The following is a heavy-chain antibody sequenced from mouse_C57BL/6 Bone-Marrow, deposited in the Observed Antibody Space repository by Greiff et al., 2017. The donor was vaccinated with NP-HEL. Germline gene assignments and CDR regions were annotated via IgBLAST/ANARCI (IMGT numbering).Heavy chain of an antibody. D-gene: IGHD2-2*01. Sequence: EVQGVESGGDLVKPGGSLKLSCAASGFTFSSYGMSWVRQTPDKRLEWVATISSGGSYTYYPDSVKGRFTISRDNAKNTLYLQMSSLKSEDTAMYYCARRMVTLDYWGQGTTLTVSS. J-gene: IGHJ2*01. V-gene: IGHV5-6*01. CDR2: ISSGGSYT. CDR3: ARRMVTLDY. CDR1: GFTFSSYG.